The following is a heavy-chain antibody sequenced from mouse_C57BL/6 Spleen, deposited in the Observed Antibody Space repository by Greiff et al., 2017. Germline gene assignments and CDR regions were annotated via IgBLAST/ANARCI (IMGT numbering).Heavy chain of an antibody. J-gene: IGHJ4*01. CDR2: IYPGDGDT. CDR1: GYAFSSYW. D-gene: IGHD2-5*01. V-gene: IGHV1-80*01. Sequence: VQLQQSGAELVKPGASVKISCKASGYAFSSYWMNWVKQRPGKGLEWIGQIYPGDGDTNSNGKFKGKATLAADKSSSTAYMQLSSLTSEDSAVYFCPRDYSNLYAMDYWGQGTSVTVSS. CDR3: PRDYSNLYAMDY.